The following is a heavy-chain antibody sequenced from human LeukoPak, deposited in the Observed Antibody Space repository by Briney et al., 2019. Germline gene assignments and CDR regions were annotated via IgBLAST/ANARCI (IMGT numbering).Heavy chain of an antibody. CDR2: IYTSGST. D-gene: IGHD1-26*01. Sequence: SETLSLTCTVSGGSISSYYWSWTRQPAGKGLEWIGRIYTSGSTNYNPSLKSRVTMSVDTSKNQFSLKLSSVTAADTAVYYCARDSRLSGSYYDYWGQGTLVTVSS. V-gene: IGHV4-4*07. CDR1: GGSISSYY. J-gene: IGHJ4*02. CDR3: ARDSRLSGSYYDY.